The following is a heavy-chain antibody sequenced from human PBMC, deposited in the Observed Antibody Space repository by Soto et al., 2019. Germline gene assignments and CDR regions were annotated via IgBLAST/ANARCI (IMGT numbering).Heavy chain of an antibody. J-gene: IGHJ4*02. Sequence: SETLSLTCAVYGGSFSGYYWSWIRQPPGKGLEWIGEINHSGSTNYNPSLKSRVTISVDTSKNQFSLKLSSVTAADTAVYYCARDFSVFGVGYFDYWGQGTLVTASS. D-gene: IGHD3-3*01. CDR3: ARDFSVFGVGYFDY. CDR2: INHSGST. V-gene: IGHV4-34*01. CDR1: GGSFSGYY.